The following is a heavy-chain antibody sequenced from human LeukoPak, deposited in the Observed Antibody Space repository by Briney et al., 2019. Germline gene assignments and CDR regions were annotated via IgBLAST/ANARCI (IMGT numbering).Heavy chain of an antibody. J-gene: IGHJ4*02. V-gene: IGHV3-23*01. Sequence: GGSLRLSCVASGFPFNGYAMSWVRQAPGKGLEWVSAISGSGGSTYYADSVKGRFTISRDNSKNTLYLQMNSLRAEDTAVYYCAKMVVAGYWGQGTLVTVSS. CDR3: AKMVVAGY. D-gene: IGHD6-19*01. CDR2: ISGSGGST. CDR1: GFPFNGYA.